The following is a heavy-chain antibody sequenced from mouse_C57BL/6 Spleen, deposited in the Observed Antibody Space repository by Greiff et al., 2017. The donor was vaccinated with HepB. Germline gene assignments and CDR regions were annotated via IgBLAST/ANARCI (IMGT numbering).Heavy chain of an antibody. CDR3: AREGYYYGSSYVWFAY. CDR1: GYTFTSYW. CDR2: IDPNSGGN. J-gene: IGHJ3*01. V-gene: IGHV1-72*01. D-gene: IGHD1-1*01. Sequence: QVQLKQPGAELVKPGASVKLSCKASGYTFTSYWMHWVKQRPGRGLEWIGRIDPNSGGNKYNEKFKSKATLTVDKPSSTAYMQLSSLTSEDSAVYYCAREGYYYGSSYVWFAYWGQGTLVTVSA.